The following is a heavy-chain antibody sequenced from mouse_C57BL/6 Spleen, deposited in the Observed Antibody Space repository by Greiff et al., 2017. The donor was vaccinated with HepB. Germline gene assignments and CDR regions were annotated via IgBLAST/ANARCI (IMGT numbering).Heavy chain of an antibody. Sequence: DVQLVESGGGLVQPKGSLKLSCAASGFSFNTYAMNWVRQAPGKGLEWVARIRSKSNNYATYYADSVKDRFTISRDDSESMLYLQMNNLKTEDTAMYYCVRQGGYEYFDVWGTGTTVTVSS. V-gene: IGHV10-1*01. CDR2: IRSKSNNYAT. J-gene: IGHJ1*03. D-gene: IGHD1-1*02. CDR3: VRQGGYEYFDV. CDR1: GFSFNTYA.